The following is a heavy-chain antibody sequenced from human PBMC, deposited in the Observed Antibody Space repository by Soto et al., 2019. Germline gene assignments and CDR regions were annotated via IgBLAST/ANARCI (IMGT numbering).Heavy chain of an antibody. J-gene: IGHJ3*02. CDR1: GGTFRSYA. CDR2: IIPIFGTA. D-gene: IGHD3-10*01. CDR3: AREALLWFGELGAFDI. V-gene: IGHV1-69*01. Sequence: SVKVSCKASGGTFRSYAISWVRQAPGQGLEWMGGIIPIFGTANYAQKFQGRVTITADESTSTAYMELSSLRSEDMAVYYCAREALLWFGELGAFDIWGQGTMVTVSS.